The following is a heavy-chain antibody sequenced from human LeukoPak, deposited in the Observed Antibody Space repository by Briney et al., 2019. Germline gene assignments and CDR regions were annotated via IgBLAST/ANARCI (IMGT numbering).Heavy chain of an antibody. D-gene: IGHD3-10*01. V-gene: IGHV1-46*01. CDR3: ARDLLGSGSYLSWFDP. CDR2: INPSGGST. Sequence: GASVKVSCKASGYTFTSYYMHWVRQAPGQGLEWMGIINPSGGSTSYAQKFQGRVTMTRDTSTSTVYMELSSLRSEDTAVYYCARDLLGSGSYLSWFDPWGQGTLVTVSS. CDR1: GYTFTSYY. J-gene: IGHJ5*02.